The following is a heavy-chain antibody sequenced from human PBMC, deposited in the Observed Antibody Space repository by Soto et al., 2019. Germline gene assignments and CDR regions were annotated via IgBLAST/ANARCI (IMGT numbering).Heavy chain of an antibody. Sequence: EVQLVESGGGLVQPGGSLRLSCAASGFTFSLYSMSWVRQAPGKGLEWVSYISRSSTGIHYADSVKGRFTISRADATNALNLQMNRLRDWDTDLYYCERAVTWGLDVWGQGTTV. CDR1: GFTFSLYS. J-gene: IGHJ6*02. V-gene: IGHV3-48*02. D-gene: IGHD3-10*01. CDR3: ERAVTWGLDV. CDR2: ISRSSTGI.